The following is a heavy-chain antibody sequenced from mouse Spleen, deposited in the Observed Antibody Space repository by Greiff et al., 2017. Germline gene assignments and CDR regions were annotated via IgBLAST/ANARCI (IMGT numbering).Heavy chain of an antibody. V-gene: IGHV1-81*01. J-gene: IGHJ3*01. CDR2: IYPRSGNT. Sequence: QVQLQQSGAELARPGASVKLSCKASGYTFTSYGISWVKQRTGQGLEWIGEIYPRSGNTYYNEKFKGKATLTADKSSSTAYMELRSLTSEDSAVYFCASWGDGYAWFAYWGQGTLVTVSA. CDR1: GYTFTSYG. CDR3: ASWGDGYAWFAY. D-gene: IGHD2-2*01.